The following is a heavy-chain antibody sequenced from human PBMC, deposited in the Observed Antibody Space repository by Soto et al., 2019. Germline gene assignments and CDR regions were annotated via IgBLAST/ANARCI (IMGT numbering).Heavy chain of an antibody. CDR3: ARDRQSSGWLDAFDI. D-gene: IGHD6-19*01. CDR1: GFTVSSNY. Sequence: EVQLVESGGGLVLPGGSLRLSCAASGFTVSSNYMSWVGQAPGKGLEWVSVIFTGGSTYYADSVKGRFTISRHSSMNTVYLQMDSLRAEDTAVYYCARDRQSSGWLDAFDIWGQGTMVTVSS. CDR2: IFTGGST. J-gene: IGHJ3*02. V-gene: IGHV3-53*04.